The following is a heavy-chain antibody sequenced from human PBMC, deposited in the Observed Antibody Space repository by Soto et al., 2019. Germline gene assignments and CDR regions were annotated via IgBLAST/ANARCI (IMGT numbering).Heavy chain of an antibody. CDR2: IIPIFVSA. V-gene: IGHV1-69*01. D-gene: IGHD3-10*01. CDR3: ARDVSSDTTGFRGYDL. CDR1: GGTFRSYS. J-gene: IGHJ4*02. Sequence: QVQLVQSGAEVKKPGSSVKVSCKASGGTFRSYSISWVRQAPGQGLEWMGGIIPIFVSAHYAPKFQGRITITADESTSTAYMELSGLTSEDTAIYYCARDVSSDTTGFRGYDLWGQGTQVTVSS.